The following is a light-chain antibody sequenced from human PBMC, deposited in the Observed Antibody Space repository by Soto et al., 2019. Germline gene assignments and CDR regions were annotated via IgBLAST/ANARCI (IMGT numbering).Light chain of an antibody. CDR3: CSYAGTHTYI. V-gene: IGLV2-11*01. CDR1: SSDVGGYNY. J-gene: IGLJ1*01. Sequence: SALTQHRSVSGSPGQSVTISCTGTSSDVGGYNYVSWSQQRPGKAPKLMIYDVTKRTSGVPDPFSGSKSGNTASPTISGLQAEDEVVYYCCSYAGTHTYIFGTGTKVTVL. CDR2: DVT.